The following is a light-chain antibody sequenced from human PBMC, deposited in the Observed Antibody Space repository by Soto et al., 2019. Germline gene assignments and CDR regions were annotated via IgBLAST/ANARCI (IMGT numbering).Light chain of an antibody. CDR3: QTWGTGIQV. Sequence: QLVLTQSPSASASLGASVKLTCTLSSGHSSYAIAWHQQQPEKGPRYLMKLNSDGSHSKGDGIPDRFSGSRSGAERYLTISSLQSEDEADYYCQTWGTGIQVFGGGTKLTAL. J-gene: IGLJ2*01. CDR2: LNSDGSH. CDR1: SGHSSYA. V-gene: IGLV4-69*01.